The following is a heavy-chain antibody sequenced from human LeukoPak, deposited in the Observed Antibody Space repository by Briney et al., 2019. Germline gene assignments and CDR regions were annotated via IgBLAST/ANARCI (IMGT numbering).Heavy chain of an antibody. Sequence: PGGSLRLSCAASGFTFSDYYMSWIRQAPGKGLAWVSRINNDGSSTRYADSVKGRFTISRDNAKNTLYLQMNSLRAEDTAVYYCARSHYYDSSGYFSYYYGLDVWGQGTTVTVSS. V-gene: IGHV3-74*01. J-gene: IGHJ6*02. CDR1: GFTFSDYY. CDR3: ARSHYYDSSGYFSYYYGLDV. CDR2: INNDGSST. D-gene: IGHD3-22*01.